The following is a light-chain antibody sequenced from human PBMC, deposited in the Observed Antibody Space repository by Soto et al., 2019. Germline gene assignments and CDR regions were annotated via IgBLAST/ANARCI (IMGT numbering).Light chain of an antibody. CDR2: EVS. J-gene: IGLJ1*01. CDR1: SRDVGGYNY. CDR3: SSYTSSSTLYV. V-gene: IGLV2-14*01. Sequence: QAALTEPASVSGSPAQSTAISCTGTSRDVGGYNYVSWYQQHPGKAPKLMIYEVSNRPSGVSNRFSGSKSGNTASLTISGLQAEDEADYYCSSYTSSSTLYVLGTGTKVTVL.